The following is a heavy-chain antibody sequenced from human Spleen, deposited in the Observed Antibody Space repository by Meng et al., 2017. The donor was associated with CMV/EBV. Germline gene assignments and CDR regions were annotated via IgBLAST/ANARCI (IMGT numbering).Heavy chain of an antibody. CDR3: ARGEGQQLVLDY. Sequence: SETLSLTCTVSGGSISSGDYYWSWIRQPPGKGLEWIGYIYYSGSTYYNPSLKSRVTISVDTSKNQFSLKLSSVTAADTAVYYCARGEGQQLVLDYWGQGTLVTVSS. CDR2: IYYSGST. CDR1: GGSISSGDYY. D-gene: IGHD6-13*01. V-gene: IGHV4-30-4*08. J-gene: IGHJ4*02.